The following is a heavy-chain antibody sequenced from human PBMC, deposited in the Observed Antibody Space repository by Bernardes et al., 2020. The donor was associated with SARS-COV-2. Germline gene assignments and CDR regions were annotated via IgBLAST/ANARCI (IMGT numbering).Heavy chain of an antibody. J-gene: IGHJ4*02. CDR3: ASLLRYNDFWSGSSGYYFDY. CDR1: GGSITSDDYY. Sequence: SETLSLTCAVSGGSITSDDYYWSWIRQPPGKGLEWIGYISYSGSTNYNTSLKSRLTISLDRSKNQISLKLTSVTAADTAVYYFASLLRYNDFWSGSSGYYFDYWGQGTLVTVSS. D-gene: IGHD3-3*01. CDR2: ISYSGST. V-gene: IGHV4-30-4*01.